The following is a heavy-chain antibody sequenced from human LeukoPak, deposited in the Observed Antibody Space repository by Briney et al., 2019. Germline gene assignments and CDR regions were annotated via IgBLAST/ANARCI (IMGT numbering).Heavy chain of an antibody. V-gene: IGHV2-5*02. J-gene: IGHJ4*02. D-gene: IGHD6-19*01. CDR1: GFSLSTSRVG. CDR3: AHDSSGWYGFDS. Sequence: SGPTLVKPTQTLTLTCTFSGFSLSTSRVGVGWIRQPPGQALEWLALIYWDDDKRYSPSLKSRLTITKDTSKNQVVLTMTNMDPVDTGTYYCAHDSSGWYGFDSWGQGTLVTVSS. CDR2: IYWDDDK.